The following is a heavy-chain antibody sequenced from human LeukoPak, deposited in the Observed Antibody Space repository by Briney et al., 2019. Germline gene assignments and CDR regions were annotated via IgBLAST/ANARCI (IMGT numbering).Heavy chain of an antibody. CDR2: ISSNGNT. V-gene: IGHV3-64*01. CDR1: GFTFSTYG. J-gene: IGHJ4*02. Sequence: WGSLRLSCAASGFTFSTYGMCWVRQAPGKGLEYVSSISSNGNTYYANSVKGRFTISRDNAKNSLYLQMNSLRVEDTAVYYCARDGADESSGFALFDYWGQGTLVTVSS. D-gene: IGHD3-22*01. CDR3: ARDGADESSGFALFDY.